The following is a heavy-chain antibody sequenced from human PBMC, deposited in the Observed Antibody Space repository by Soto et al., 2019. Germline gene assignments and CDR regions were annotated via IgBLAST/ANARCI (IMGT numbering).Heavy chain of an antibody. J-gene: IGHJ4*02. V-gene: IGHV3-48*02. CDR1: GFDFSSHD. D-gene: IGHD3-16*01. Sequence: PGGSLRLSCAASGFDFSSHDMNWVRRAPGKGLEWIAYINRRGVTHYADSVEGRFSISRDNAQNALFLQMYSLRDEDTAVYYCARDAAEINSYYIDFWGQGVLVTV. CDR3: ARDAAEINSYYIDF. CDR2: INRRGVT.